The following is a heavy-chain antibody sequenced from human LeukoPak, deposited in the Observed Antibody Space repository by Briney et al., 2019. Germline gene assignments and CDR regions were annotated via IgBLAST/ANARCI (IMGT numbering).Heavy chain of an antibody. CDR3: ARDSPMGGS. CDR1: GFTFSSYW. D-gene: IGHD2-15*01. CDR2: IKQDGSEK. J-gene: IGHJ4*02. V-gene: IGHV3-7*03. Sequence: GGSLRLSCAASGFTFSSYWMSWVRQAPGKGLEWVANIKQDGSEKNYVDSVKGRFSISRDNAKNSIYLQMNSLTTEDTAVYYCARDSPMGGSWGQGTLVTVSS.